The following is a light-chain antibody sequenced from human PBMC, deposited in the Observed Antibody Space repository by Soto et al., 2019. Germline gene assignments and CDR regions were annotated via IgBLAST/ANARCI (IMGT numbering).Light chain of an antibody. V-gene: IGLV2-14*01. J-gene: IGLJ2*01. Sequence: QSALTQPASVSGSPGQSITISCTGTGNDVGGYKYVSWYQQHPGKVPKLMIFEVSNRPSGVSKRFSGSKSGNTASLNFSGLQADDEADYYCSSYTSSMSVVFGGGTKLTVL. CDR3: SSYTSSMSVV. CDR2: EVS. CDR1: GNDVGGYKY.